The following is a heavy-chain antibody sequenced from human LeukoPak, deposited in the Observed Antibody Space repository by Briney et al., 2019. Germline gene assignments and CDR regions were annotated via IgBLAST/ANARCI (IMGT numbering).Heavy chain of an antibody. Sequence: SETLSLTCTVSGGSISSYYWSWIRQPPGKGLEWIGYIYYSGSTNYNPSLTSRVTISVDTSKNQFSLKLSSVTAADTAVYYCARSGSSYYDFWSGYGSYFDYWGQGTLVTVSS. V-gene: IGHV4-59*08. CDR2: IYYSGST. CDR3: ARSGSSYYDFWSGYGSYFDY. J-gene: IGHJ4*02. CDR1: GGSISSYY. D-gene: IGHD3-3*01.